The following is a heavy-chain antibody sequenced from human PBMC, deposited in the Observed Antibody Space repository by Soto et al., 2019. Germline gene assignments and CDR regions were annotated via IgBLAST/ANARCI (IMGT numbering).Heavy chain of an antibody. CDR1: GVSVSSDDYS. CDR3: ARAMANYFDS. CDR2: IRDSGST. V-gene: IGHV4-31*03. Sequence: QVQLQESGPGLVKPSQTLSVTCTVSGVSVSSDDYSWRWIRQHPGKGLEWIGYIRDSGSTYYNPSREGRVTISVDTSKNQFSLRLRSVTAADMAVYYCARAMANYFDSWGQGTLVTASS. D-gene: IGHD2-8*01. J-gene: IGHJ4*02.